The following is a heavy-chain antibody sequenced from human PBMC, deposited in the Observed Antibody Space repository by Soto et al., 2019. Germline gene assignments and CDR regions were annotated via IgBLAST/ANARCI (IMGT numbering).Heavy chain of an antibody. V-gene: IGHV3-21*01. D-gene: IGHD6-13*01. J-gene: IGHJ4*02. CDR3: ARDRQKGAANDY. Sequence: GGSLRLSCAASGFTFSSYSMNWVRQAPGKGLEWVSSISSSSYIYYADSVKGRFTISRDNAKNSLYLQMNSLRAEDTAVYYCARDRQKGAANDYWGQGTLVTVSS. CDR1: GFTFSSYS. CDR2: ISSSSYI.